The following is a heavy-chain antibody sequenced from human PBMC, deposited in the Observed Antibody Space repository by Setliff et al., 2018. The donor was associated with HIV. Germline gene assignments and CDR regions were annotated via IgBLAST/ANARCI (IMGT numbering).Heavy chain of an antibody. D-gene: IGHD5-12*01. CDR2: IKSKTDGGTT. CDR1: GFSFTDVW. V-gene: IGHV3-15*01. J-gene: IGHJ5*02. CDR3: TTEDPWLRFGH. Sequence: LRLSCAASGFSFTDVWMNWVRQAPGKGLEWVGHIKSKTDGGTTDYAAPVKGRFTISRDDSKTTLYLQMNSLKTEDTAVYYCTTEDPWLRFGHWGQGTLVTVSS.